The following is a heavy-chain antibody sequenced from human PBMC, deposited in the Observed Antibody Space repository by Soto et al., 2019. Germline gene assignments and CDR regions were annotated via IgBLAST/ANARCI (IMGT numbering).Heavy chain of an antibody. J-gene: IGHJ3*02. Sequence: EVQLLESGGGLVQPGGSLRLSCAASGFTFTSFDITWVRQAPGKGLEWVSTISGSGGSTCYADSVKGRFTIASDNSQNTLYLQMDSLRAQDTDVYYCAKAFLRRCGTPFGAFAIWGQGTMVTVSS. V-gene: IGHV3-23*01. D-gene: IGHD1-7*01. CDR3: AKAFLRRCGTPFGAFAI. CDR2: ISGSGGST. CDR1: GFTFTSFD.